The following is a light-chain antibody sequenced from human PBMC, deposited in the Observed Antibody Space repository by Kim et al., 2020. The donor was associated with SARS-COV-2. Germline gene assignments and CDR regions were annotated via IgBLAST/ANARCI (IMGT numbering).Light chain of an antibody. V-gene: IGLV2-8*01. CDR3: CSYADGDKYV. CDR1: SSDIGDYNF. CDR2: DVS. Sequence: GQSSAISCSGTSSDIGDYNFVSWYQQRPGKAPKLIISDVSKRPSGVPDRFSGSKSGNSASLTVTGLQAEDEADYYCCSYADGDKYVFGAGTKVTVL. J-gene: IGLJ1*01.